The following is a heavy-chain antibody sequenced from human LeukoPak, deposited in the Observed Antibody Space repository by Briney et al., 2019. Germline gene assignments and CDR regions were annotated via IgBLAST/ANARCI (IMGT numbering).Heavy chain of an antibody. CDR2: ISAYNGNT. D-gene: IGHD4-17*01. CDR3: ARDFGDTVTTYSFDY. Sequence: ASVKVSCKASGYTFTSYGISWVRQAPGQGLEWMGWISAYNGNTNYAQKLQGRVTMTTDTSTSTAYMELRSLRSDDTAVYYCARDFGDTVTTYSFDYWGQGTLATISS. V-gene: IGHV1-18*01. J-gene: IGHJ4*02. CDR1: GYTFTSYG.